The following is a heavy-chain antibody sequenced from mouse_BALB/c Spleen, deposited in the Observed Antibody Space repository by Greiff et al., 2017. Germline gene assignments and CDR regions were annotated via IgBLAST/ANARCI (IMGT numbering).Heavy chain of an antibody. J-gene: IGHJ1*01. Sequence: VQLQQSGPELEKPGASVKISCKASGYSFTGYNMNWVKQSNGKSLEWIGNIDPYYGGTSYNQKFKGKATLTVDKSSSTAYMQLKSLTSEDSAVYYCARRRTYYGSSYWYFDVWSAGTTVTVSS. D-gene: IGHD1-1*01. CDR2: IDPYYGGT. CDR3: ARRRTYYGSSYWYFDV. CDR1: GYSFTGYN. V-gene: IGHV1-39*01.